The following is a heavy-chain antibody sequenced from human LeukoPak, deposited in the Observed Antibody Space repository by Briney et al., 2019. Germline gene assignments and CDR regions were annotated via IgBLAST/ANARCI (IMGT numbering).Heavy chain of an antibody. CDR1: GFTFSSYN. D-gene: IGHD5-18*01. J-gene: IGHJ6*02. V-gene: IGHV3-21*01. CDR2: ISSSSSYI. CDR3: AREHIYGYRYGMDV. Sequence: TGGSLRLSCAASGFTFSSYNMNWVRQPPGQGLEWVSSISSSSSYIYYADSVKGRFTISRDNAKNSLYLQMNSLRAEDTAVYYCAREHIYGYRYGMDVWGQGTKVTVSS.